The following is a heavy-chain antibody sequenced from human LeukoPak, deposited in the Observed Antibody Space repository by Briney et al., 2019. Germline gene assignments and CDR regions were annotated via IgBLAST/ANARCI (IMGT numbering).Heavy chain of an antibody. CDR2: IYYSGST. Sequence: SETLSLTCTVSGGSISSSSYYWGWIRQPPGKGLEWIGSIYYSGSTYYNPSLKSRVTISVDTPKNQFSLKLTSVTASDSAVYYCASSNWLRDANFDSWGQGTLVTVSS. CDR1: GGSISSSSYY. J-gene: IGHJ4*02. V-gene: IGHV4-39*07. CDR3: ASSNWLRDANFDS. D-gene: IGHD6-13*01.